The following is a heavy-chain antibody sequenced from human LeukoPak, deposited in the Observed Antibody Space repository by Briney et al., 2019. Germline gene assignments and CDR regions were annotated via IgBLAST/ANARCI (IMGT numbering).Heavy chain of an antibody. J-gene: IGHJ4*02. D-gene: IGHD6-19*01. Sequence: PSETLSLTCTVSGGSISSYYWSWIRQPPGKGLEWIGYIYYSGSTNYNPSLKSRVTISVDTSKNQFSLKLSSVTAADTAVYYCARQGGIAVAGTNYWGQGTLVTISS. V-gene: IGHV4-59*08. CDR1: GGSISSYY. CDR3: ARQGGIAVAGTNY. CDR2: IYYSGST.